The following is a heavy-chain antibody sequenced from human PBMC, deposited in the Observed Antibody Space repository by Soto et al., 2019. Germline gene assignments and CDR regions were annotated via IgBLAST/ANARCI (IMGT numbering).Heavy chain of an antibody. CDR1: GYTFTSYG. Sequence: ASVKVSCKASGYTFTSYGISWVRQAPGQGLEWMGWISAYNGNTNYAQKLQGRVTMTTDTSTSTAYMELRSLRSDDTAVYYCARDRDILTGSLLLQHWGQGTLVTVSS. CDR3: ARDRDILTGSLLLQH. CDR2: ISAYNGNT. V-gene: IGHV1-18*01. J-gene: IGHJ1*01. D-gene: IGHD3-9*01.